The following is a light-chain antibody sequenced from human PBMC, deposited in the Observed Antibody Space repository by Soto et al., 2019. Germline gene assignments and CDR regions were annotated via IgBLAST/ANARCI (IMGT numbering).Light chain of an antibody. CDR3: QQLSHYPYT. Sequence: DIQLTQSPSFLSASVEDRVTISCRDSYDISSSLAWYQQEPGKPAKLLIYDSSTLQTGVPSRFTGSGSGRKFTLTISGLQFGDFATYFCQQLSHYPYTFGQGTKLEI. CDR2: DSS. V-gene: IGKV1-9*01. J-gene: IGKJ2*01. CDR1: YDISSS.